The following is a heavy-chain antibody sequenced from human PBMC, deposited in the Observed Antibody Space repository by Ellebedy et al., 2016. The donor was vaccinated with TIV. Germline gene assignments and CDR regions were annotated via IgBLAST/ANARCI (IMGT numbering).Heavy chain of an antibody. D-gene: IGHD3-3*01. Sequence: GESLKISCAASGFTFSSYGIHWVRQVPGKGLEWVAVIWFDGSKKYYADSVKGRFTISRDDSKNTVYLQMNSLRAEDTAVYSCARDSDVTSHYDRLDSWGQGTLVTVSS. J-gene: IGHJ4*02. CDR1: GFTFSSYG. CDR2: IWFDGSKK. CDR3: ARDSDVTSHYDRLDS. V-gene: IGHV3-33*01.